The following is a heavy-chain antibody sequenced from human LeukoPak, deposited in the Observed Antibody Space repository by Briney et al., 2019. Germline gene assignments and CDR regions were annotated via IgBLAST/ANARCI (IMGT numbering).Heavy chain of an antibody. J-gene: IGHJ4*02. V-gene: IGHV1-46*01. CDR2: INPSGGST. CDR3: ARGRQLERPPFDY. D-gene: IGHD1-1*01. Sequence: SSVTVSFKASGYTFTSYYMHWVRQAPGQGREWMGIINPSGGSTSYAQKFQGRVTMARDMSTSTVYMELSSLRSEDTDVYYCARGRQLERPPFDYWGQGTLVTVSS. CDR1: GYTFTSYY.